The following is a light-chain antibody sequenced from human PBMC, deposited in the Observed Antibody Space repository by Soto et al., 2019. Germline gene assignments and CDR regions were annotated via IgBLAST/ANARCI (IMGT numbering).Light chain of an antibody. V-gene: IGKV1-5*01. J-gene: IGKJ2*01. CDR2: DAS. Sequence: DIQMTQSPSTLSAYVGDRVTITCRASQTISMWLAWYQQKPGKAPKLLIYDASNLESGVPSRFSGSGSGTEFTLTISSLQPDDFATYYCQQYNSYTYTFGQGTKLEIK. CDR3: QQYNSYTYT. CDR1: QTISMW.